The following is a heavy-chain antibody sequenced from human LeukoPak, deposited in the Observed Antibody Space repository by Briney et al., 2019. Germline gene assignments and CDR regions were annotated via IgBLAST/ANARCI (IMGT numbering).Heavy chain of an antibody. CDR3: ATSGGFVLPNAITGNWYMDV. D-gene: IGHD2-2*01. CDR2: ITSAGGYT. J-gene: IGHJ6*03. V-gene: IGHV3-21*01. CDR1: GFTFSDYS. Sequence: GGSLRLSCGASGFTFSDYSMNWVRQAPGKGLAWVASITSAGGYTYYADSVKGRLTISRDNAQNSLFLQMTSLRAEDTAVYFCATSGGFVLPNAITGNWYMDVWGRGTSVTVSS.